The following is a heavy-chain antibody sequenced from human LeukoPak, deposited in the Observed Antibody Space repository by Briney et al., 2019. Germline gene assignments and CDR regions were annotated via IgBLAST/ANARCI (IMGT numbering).Heavy chain of an antibody. CDR1: GGSLSSRNW. CDR2: IYHSGST. J-gene: IGHJ4*02. V-gene: IGHV4-4*02. D-gene: IGHD3-10*01. Sequence: SETLSLTCAVSGGSLSSRNWWSWARQRPGKGLEWIGEIYHSGSTNYNQSLKGGLTISGDTSKNQFYVKVSSVTAADTAVYYCARGRLGITMVRLDYYFDYWGQGTLVTVSS. CDR3: ARGRLGITMVRLDYYFDY.